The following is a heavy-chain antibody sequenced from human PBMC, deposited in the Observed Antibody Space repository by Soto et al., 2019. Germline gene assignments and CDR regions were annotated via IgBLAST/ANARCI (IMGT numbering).Heavy chain of an antibody. V-gene: IGHV3-7*01. CDR1: GFTFNSYW. Sequence: GGSLGLSCAVSGFTFNSYWMTWVRQAPGKGLEWVPPINQDGSEKYYVDSMKGRVTISRENAKSSLYLEMTNLRAEDPAVYYCATQKMLLEYGGQGPLVTVSS. CDR2: INQDGSEK. J-gene: IGHJ4*02. D-gene: IGHD1-1*01. CDR3: ATQKMLLEY.